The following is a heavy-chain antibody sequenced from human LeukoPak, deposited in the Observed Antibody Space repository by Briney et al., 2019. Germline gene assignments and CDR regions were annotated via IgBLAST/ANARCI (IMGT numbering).Heavy chain of an antibody. D-gene: IGHD3-3*01. CDR2: ISAYNGNT. CDR3: ARDAFGSWHDFWSGYYFDGFDY. CDR1: GYTFTSYG. Sequence: ASVKVSCKASGYTFTSYGISWVRQAPGQGLEWVGWISAYNGNTNYAQKLQGRVTMTTDTSTSTAYMELRSLRSDDTAVYYCARDAFGSWHDFWSGYYFDGFDYWGQGTLVTVSS. J-gene: IGHJ4*02. V-gene: IGHV1-18*01.